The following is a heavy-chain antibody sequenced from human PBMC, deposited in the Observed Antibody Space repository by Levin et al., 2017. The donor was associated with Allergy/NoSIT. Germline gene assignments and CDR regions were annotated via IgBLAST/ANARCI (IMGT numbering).Heavy chain of an antibody. V-gene: IGHV1-69*13. CDR3: ARDSTMVRGVMPQWRDDYYYYGMDV. CDR1: GGTFSSYA. D-gene: IGHD3-10*01. J-gene: IGHJ6*02. Sequence: ASVKVSCKASGGTFSSYAISWVRQAPGQGLEWMGGIIPIFGTANYAQKFQGRVTITADESTSTAYMELSSLRSEDTAVYYCARDSTMVRGVMPQWRDDYYYYGMDVWGQGTTVTVSS. CDR2: IIPIFGTA.